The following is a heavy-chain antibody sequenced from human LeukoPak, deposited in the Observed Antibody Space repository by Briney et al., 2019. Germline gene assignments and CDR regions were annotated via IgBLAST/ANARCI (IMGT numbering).Heavy chain of an antibody. Sequence: SETLSLTCAVYGGSFSGYYWSWIRQPPGKGLEWIGYIYHTGSTSYSPSLKSRVTISADTSQNQFSLKLSSVTAADTAVYYCASRKLGNDYWGQGTLVTVSS. CDR2: IYHTGST. CDR1: GGSFSGYY. D-gene: IGHD7-27*01. J-gene: IGHJ4*02. V-gene: IGHV4-34*01. CDR3: ASRKLGNDY.